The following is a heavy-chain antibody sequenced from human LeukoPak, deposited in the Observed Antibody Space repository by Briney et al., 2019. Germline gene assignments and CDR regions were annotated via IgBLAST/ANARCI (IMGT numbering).Heavy chain of an antibody. J-gene: IGHJ3*02. CDR2: IIPIFGTA. D-gene: IGHD3-22*01. V-gene: IGHV1-69*05. CDR1: GGTFSSYA. Sequence: ASVKVSCKASGGTFSSYAISWVRQAPGQGLEWMGGIIPIFGTANYAQKLKGRVTITTDESTSTAYMELSSLRSEDTAVYYCASPGRGYYDGDAFDIWGQGTMVTVSS. CDR3: ASPGRGYYDGDAFDI.